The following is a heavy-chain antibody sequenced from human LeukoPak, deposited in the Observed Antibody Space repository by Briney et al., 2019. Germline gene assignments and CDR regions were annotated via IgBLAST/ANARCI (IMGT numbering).Heavy chain of an antibody. Sequence: SETLSLTCTVSGGSITRGDYYWSWIRQPPGKGLEWIGYIYSSGSTHYHPSLKSRPRITADTSKNQFPLKLSSVTAADTAVYYCARKRASEGDFDYWGQGTLVTVSS. D-gene: IGHD2-2*01. V-gene: IGHV4-30-4*01. CDR3: ARKRASEGDFDY. CDR2: IYSSGST. CDR1: GGSITRGDYY. J-gene: IGHJ4*02.